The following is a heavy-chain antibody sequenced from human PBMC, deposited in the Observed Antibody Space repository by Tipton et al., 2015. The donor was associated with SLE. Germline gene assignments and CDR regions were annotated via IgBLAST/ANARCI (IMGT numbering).Heavy chain of an antibody. CDR1: GFTFSSYA. CDR2: ISGSGGST. V-gene: IGHV3-23*01. D-gene: IGHD3-3*01. Sequence: SLRLSCAASGFTFSSYAMSWVRQAPGKGLEWVSAISGSGGSTYYADSVKGRFTISRDNSKNTLYLQMNSLRAEDTAVYYCARHMELRFLEWLPLGMDVWGQGTTVTVSS. J-gene: IGHJ6*02. CDR3: ARHMELRFLEWLPLGMDV.